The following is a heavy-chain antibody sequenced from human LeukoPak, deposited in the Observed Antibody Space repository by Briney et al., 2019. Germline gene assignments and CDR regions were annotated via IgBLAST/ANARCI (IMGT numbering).Heavy chain of an antibody. CDR1: GYSFTSYW. CDR2: IYPGDSDT. Sequence: GESLKISCKGSGYSFTSYWIGWVRQMPGKGLEWMGIIYPGDSDTRYSPSFQGQVTISADKSISTAYLQWSSLKASDTAMYYCARQNVAVVGYDAFDISGQGTMVTVCS. J-gene: IGHJ3*02. CDR3: ARQNVAVVGYDAFDI. D-gene: IGHD2-15*01. V-gene: IGHV5-51*01.